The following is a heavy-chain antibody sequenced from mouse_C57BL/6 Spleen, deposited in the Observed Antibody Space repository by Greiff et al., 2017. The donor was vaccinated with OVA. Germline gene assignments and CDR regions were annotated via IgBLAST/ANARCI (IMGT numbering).Heavy chain of an antibody. CDR2: IDPSDSYT. V-gene: IGHV1-69*01. J-gene: IGHJ3*01. CDR3: ARRDSSPWFAY. CDR1: GYTFTSYW. Sequence: VKLQQPGAELVMPGASVKLSCKASGYTFTSYWMHWVKQRPGQGLEWIGEIDPSDSYTNYNQKFKGKSTLTVDKSSSTAYMQLSSLTSEDSAVYYCARRDSSPWFAYWGQGTLVTVSA. D-gene: IGHD2-12*01.